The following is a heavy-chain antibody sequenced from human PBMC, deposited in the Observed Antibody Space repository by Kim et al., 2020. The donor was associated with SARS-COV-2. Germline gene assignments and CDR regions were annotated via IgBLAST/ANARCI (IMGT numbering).Heavy chain of an antibody. D-gene: IGHD1-26*01. CDR2: IYHSGST. CDR3: ARNSGSPDY. Sequence: SETLSLTCTVSGYSISSGYYWGWIRQPPGKGLEWIGSIYHSGSTYYNPSLKSRVTTSVDTSKNQFSLKLSSVTAADTAVYYCARNSGSPDYWGQGTLVTV. J-gene: IGHJ4*02. V-gene: IGHV4-38-2*02. CDR1: GYSISSGYY.